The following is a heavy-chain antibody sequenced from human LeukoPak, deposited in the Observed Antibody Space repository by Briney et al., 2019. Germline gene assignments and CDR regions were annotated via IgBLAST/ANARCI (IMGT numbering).Heavy chain of an antibody. D-gene: IGHD2-2*01. J-gene: IGHJ4*02. CDR1: DGSMTSYY. CDR3: ARLDCSSPSCPVGY. V-gene: IGHV4-59*13. CDR2: IYYSGST. Sequence: PAETLSLTCSVSDGSMTSYYWSWIRQPPGKGLHWIGYIYYSGSTNYNPSLKSRVTISVDTSKNQFSLKLTSVTAADTAVYYCARLDCSSPSCPVGYWGQGILVTVSS.